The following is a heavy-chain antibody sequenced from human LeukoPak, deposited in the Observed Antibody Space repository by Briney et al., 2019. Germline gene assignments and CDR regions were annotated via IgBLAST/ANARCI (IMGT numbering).Heavy chain of an antibody. CDR1: GYTFTSYG. CDR2: ISAYDGNT. D-gene: IGHD3-16*01. Sequence: ASVKVSCKASGYTFTSYGISWVRQAPGQGLEWMGWISAYDGNTNYAQKLQGRVTMTTDTSTSTAYMELRSLRSDDTAVYYCARDALRAGPEGFYDYVWGSYADPWGQGTLVTVSS. J-gene: IGHJ5*02. V-gene: IGHV1-18*01. CDR3: ARDALRAGPEGFYDYVWGSYADP.